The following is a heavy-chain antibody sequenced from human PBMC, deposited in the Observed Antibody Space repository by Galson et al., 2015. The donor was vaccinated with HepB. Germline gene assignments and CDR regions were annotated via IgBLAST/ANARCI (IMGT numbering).Heavy chain of an antibody. J-gene: IGHJ1*01. D-gene: IGHD2-21*02. V-gene: IGHV5-51*03. CDR3: ARSTVVTDLGDAFQH. CDR2: IYPGDSDT. CDR1: GYSFTSYW. Sequence: QSGAEVKKPGESLKISCKGSGYSFTSYWIGWVRQMPGKGLEWMGIIYPGDSDTRYSPSFQGQVTISADKSISTAYLQWSSLKASDTAMYYCARSTVVTDLGDAFQHWGQGTLVTVSS.